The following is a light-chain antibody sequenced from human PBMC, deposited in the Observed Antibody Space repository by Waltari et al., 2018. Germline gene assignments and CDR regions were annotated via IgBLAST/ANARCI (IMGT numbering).Light chain of an antibody. J-gene: IGLJ2*01. CDR1: TSDVGGYNY. CDR3: SSYTGGTTLVV. CDR2: DVN. Sequence: QSALTQPASVSGSPGQSITISRTGTTSDVGGYNYVSWYQQHPGKAPKLVIYDVNNRPSGVSKRFSGSKSGNTASLTIFGLQTEDEADYHCSSYTGGTTLVVFGGGTKLTVL. V-gene: IGLV2-14*03.